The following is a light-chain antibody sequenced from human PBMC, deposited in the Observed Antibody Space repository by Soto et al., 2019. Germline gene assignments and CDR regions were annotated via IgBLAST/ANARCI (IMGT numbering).Light chain of an antibody. V-gene: IGKV3-20*01. CDR3: QQFSSYPLT. CDR1: ETVRNNY. CDR2: YAS. Sequence: EIVMTQSPATLSVSPGERATLSCRVSETVRNNYLAWYQQKPGQAPRLLIYYASSRATGIPDRFSGGGSGTDFTLTISRLEPEDFAVYYCQQFSSYPLTFGGATKVDI. J-gene: IGKJ4*01.